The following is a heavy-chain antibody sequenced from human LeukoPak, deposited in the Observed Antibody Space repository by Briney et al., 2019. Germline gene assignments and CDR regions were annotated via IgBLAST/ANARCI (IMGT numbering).Heavy chain of an antibody. Sequence: GESLNISCKGSGYNFTSHWISWVRQMPGKGLEWMGRLDPSDSYTNYSPSFQGHVTISADKSISTAYLQWSSPRASDIAMYYCARLRDGSLDHWGQGTLVTVSS. J-gene: IGHJ4*02. V-gene: IGHV5-10-1*01. CDR2: LDPSDSYT. CDR3: ARLRDGSLDH. CDR1: GYNFTSHW.